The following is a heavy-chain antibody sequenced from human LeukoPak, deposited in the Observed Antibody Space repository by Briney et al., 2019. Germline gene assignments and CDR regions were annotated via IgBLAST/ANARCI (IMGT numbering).Heavy chain of an antibody. V-gene: IGHV4-59*11. D-gene: IGHD6-13*01. CDR1: GDSISSHY. CDR2: IYYSGST. Sequence: SETLSLICDVSGDSISSHYWSWIRQPPGKGLEWIGYIYYSGSTYYNPSLKSRVTLSVGTSKNQFSLKVISVTTADTAIYYCARALSSSWYEFDFWGQGTQVTVSS. J-gene: IGHJ4*02. CDR3: ARALSSSWYEFDF.